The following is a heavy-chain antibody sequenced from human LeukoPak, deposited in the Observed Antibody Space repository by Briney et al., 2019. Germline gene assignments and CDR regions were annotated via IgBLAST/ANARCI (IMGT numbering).Heavy chain of an antibody. D-gene: IGHD3-10*01. CDR2: IYTSGST. CDR3: ARDGGYGSGSYYRNYYYYGMDV. V-gene: IGHV4-4*09. J-gene: IGHJ6*02. Sequence: SETLSLTCTVSGGSISSYYWSWIRQPPGKGLEWIGYIYTSGSTNYNPSLKSRVTISVDTSKNQFSLKLSSVTAADTAVYYCARDGGYGSGSYYRNYYYYGMDVWGQGTTVTVSS. CDR1: GGSISSYY.